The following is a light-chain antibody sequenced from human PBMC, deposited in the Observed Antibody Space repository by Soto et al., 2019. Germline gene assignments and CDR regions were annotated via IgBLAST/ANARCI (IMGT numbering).Light chain of an antibody. CDR1: SSDVGGYNY. V-gene: IGLV2-14*01. J-gene: IGLJ1*01. CDR3: SSYTSSSTPYV. Sequence: QSALTQPGSVSGSPGQSITISCTGTSSDVGGYNYVSWYQQHPGKAXXLXXXEXXXPXXXXXXXXSXXXXXXXXXXXXXGLXAEDEADYYCSSYTSSSTPYVFGTGTKVTVL. CDR2: EXX.